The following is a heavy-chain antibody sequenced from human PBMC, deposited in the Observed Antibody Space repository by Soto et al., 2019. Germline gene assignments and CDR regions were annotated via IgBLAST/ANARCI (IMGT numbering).Heavy chain of an antibody. CDR3: ASTILFYFDH. CDR1: GFTFGSYE. CDR2: ISGSGTTI. J-gene: IGHJ4*02. Sequence: EVQLLESGGGLVQPGGSLRLSCAASGFTFGSYEMIWVRQAPGKGLEWLAFISGSGTTIYDADSVKGRFTISRDNAKNTLYLQMISLRAEDTAIYYCASTILFYFDHCGQGTLVTVSS. V-gene: IGHV3-48*03.